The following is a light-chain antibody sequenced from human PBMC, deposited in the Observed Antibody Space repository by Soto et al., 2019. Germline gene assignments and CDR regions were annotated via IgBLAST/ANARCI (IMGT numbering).Light chain of an antibody. Sequence: DIQMTQSPSTLSASVGDRVTITCRASQSISSWLAWYQQKPGKAPKLLIYKASSLESGVPSRFRGSGSGTECTLTISRLQPDDFATYYCQQYNSYSRTFGQGTRLEIK. J-gene: IGKJ5*01. CDR3: QQYNSYSRT. V-gene: IGKV1-5*03. CDR1: QSISSW. CDR2: KAS.